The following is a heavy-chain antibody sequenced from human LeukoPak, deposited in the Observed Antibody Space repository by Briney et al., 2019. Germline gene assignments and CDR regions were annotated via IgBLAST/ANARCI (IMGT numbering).Heavy chain of an antibody. J-gene: IGHJ5*02. D-gene: IGHD1-26*01. CDR2: LSGSGGST. CDR3: AKRSGSLDP. Sequence: GGSLRLSCAASGFTFSSYDMSWVRQAPGKGLEWVSSLSGSGGSTHYADSVKGRFTISRDNSKNTLYLHMNSLRAEDTAVYYCAKRSGSLDPWGQGTLVTVSS. CDR1: GFTFSSYD. V-gene: IGHV3-23*01.